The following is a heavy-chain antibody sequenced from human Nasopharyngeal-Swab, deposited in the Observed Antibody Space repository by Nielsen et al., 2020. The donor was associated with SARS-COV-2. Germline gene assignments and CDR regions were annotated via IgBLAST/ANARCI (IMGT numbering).Heavy chain of an antibody. V-gene: IGHV3-21*04. CDR3: VRGHCTGGSCPLDH. J-gene: IGHJ4*02. CDR2: ISTSSSYI. Sequence: GESLKISCAASGFLFSTYGMNWVRQAPGKGLELVSSISTSSSYIYYADSVKGRFTISRDNAKSSLHLQMNSLRVEDTARYYCVRGHCTGGSCPLDHWGQGTLVTVSS. CDR1: GFLFSTYG. D-gene: IGHD2-15*01.